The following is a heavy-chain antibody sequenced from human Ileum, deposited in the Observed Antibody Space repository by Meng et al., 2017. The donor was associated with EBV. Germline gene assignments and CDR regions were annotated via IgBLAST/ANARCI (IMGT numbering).Heavy chain of an antibody. J-gene: IGHJ4*02. V-gene: IGHV4-39*07. CDR3: ARTYYYDSSGYAPFDY. CDR1: GGSLRSSSYY. D-gene: IGHD3-22*01. Sequence: LQLQEPGPGLVKPSETLSLTCSVSGGSLRSSSYYWGWIRQPPGKGLEWIGNIHYSGSTYYNPSLKSRVTISVDTSKNQFSLKLRSVTAADTAVYYCARTYYYDSSGYAPFDYWGQGTLVTVSS. CDR2: IHYSGST.